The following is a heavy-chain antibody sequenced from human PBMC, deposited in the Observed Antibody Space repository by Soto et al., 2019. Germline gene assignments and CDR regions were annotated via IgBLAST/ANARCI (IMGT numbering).Heavy chain of an antibody. V-gene: IGHV1-8*01. Sequence: QVQLVQSGAEVKKPGASVRVSCKASGYTFTSSDVYWVRQATGQGLELMGWMNPNTGNTGYAQKFQGRVTMTRNTSISTAYMELSRLGAEDTAVYYCARGSNHCSGGSCYSGWFDPWGQGTPVTVSS. J-gene: IGHJ5*02. CDR2: MNPNTGNT. CDR1: GYTFTSSD. D-gene: IGHD2-15*01. CDR3: ARGSNHCSGGSCYSGWFDP.